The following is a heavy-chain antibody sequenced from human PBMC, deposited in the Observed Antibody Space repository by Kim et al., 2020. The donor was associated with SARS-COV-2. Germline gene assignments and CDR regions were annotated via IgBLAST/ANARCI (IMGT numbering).Heavy chain of an antibody. Sequence: GGSLRLSCAASGFIFSDSAMHLVRQASGKGLEWVGRIRRKANSYATAYSASGRGRITSSRANSKTTTYLHMNSLKTADPDVYDCTRVPGTTLAFCGSFD. CDR3: TRVPGTTLAFCGSFD. J-gene: IGHJ3*02. V-gene: IGHV3-73*01. D-gene: IGHD1-1*01. CDR1: GFIFSDSA. CDR2: IRRKANSYAT.